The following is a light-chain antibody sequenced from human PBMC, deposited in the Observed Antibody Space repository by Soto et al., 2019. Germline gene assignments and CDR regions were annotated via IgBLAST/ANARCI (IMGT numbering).Light chain of an antibody. Sequence: QSALTQPASVSGSPGQSITISCIGTSSNVGGFSYVSWYQQHPGKAPKLMIYDVSNRPSGVSNRFSGSKSGNTASLTISGLQAEDEADYYCSSYTSSTTLGVFGGGTKPTVL. J-gene: IGLJ3*02. CDR1: SSNVGGFSY. V-gene: IGLV2-14*01. CDR2: DVS. CDR3: SSYTSSTTLGV.